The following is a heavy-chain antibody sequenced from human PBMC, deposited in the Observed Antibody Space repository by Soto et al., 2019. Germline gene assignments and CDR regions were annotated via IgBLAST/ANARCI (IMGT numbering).Heavy chain of an antibody. J-gene: IGHJ6*02. V-gene: IGHV4-59*01. CDR1: GGSISSYY. Sequence: TSETLSLTCTVSGGSISSYYWSWIRQPPGKGLEWIGYIYYSGSTNYNPSLKSRVTISVDTSKNQFSLKLSSVTAADTAVYYCARGSSSRYYYGMDVWGQGTTVTVSS. CDR2: IYYSGST. D-gene: IGHD6-6*01. CDR3: ARGSSSRYYYGMDV.